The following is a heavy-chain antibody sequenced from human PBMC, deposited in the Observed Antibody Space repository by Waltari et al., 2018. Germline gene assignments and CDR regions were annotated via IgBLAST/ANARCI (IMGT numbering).Heavy chain of an antibody. D-gene: IGHD3-3*01. J-gene: IGHJ4*02. CDR2: ISGSSSTI. CDR1: GFTFSSYS. CDR3: ARTIFGVVIIPYDY. Sequence: EVQLVESGGGLVQPGGSMRLSCAASGFTFSSYSMNWVRQAPGKGLEWVSYISGSSSTIYYADSVKGRFTISRDNAKNSLYLQMNSLRAEDTAVYYCARTIFGVVIIPYDYWGQGTLVTVSS. V-gene: IGHV3-48*04.